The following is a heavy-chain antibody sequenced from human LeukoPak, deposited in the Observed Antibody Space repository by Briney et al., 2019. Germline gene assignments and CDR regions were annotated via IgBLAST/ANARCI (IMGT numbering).Heavy chain of an antibody. J-gene: IGHJ3*02. CDR2: ISGSGGTT. CDR1: GFTFSAYA. D-gene: IGHD3-22*01. V-gene: IGHV3-23*01. Sequence: GGSLRLSFAAAGFTFSAYAMAWVRQAPGKGLEWVSTISGSGGTTYSADSVKGRFTISRDNSKNILYLQVNSLRAGDTAVYYCAKDYYYDSSGYYYGDAFDIWGQGTMVTVSS. CDR3: AKDYYYDSSGYYYGDAFDI.